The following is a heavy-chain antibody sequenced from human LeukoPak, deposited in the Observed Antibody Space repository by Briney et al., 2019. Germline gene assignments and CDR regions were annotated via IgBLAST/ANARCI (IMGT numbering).Heavy chain of an antibody. CDR3: ARDAGTGWYFDL. J-gene: IGHJ2*01. Sequence: PSETLSLTCTVSGGSITNYHWTWIRQPPGKGLEWIGYMHYSGFTSYMPSLKSRVTISVDTSKNQLSLKLNSVTAADTAVYFCARDAGTGWYFDLWGRGTLVTVYS. CDR1: GGSITNYH. D-gene: IGHD3/OR15-3a*01. CDR2: MHYSGFT. V-gene: IGHV4-59*01.